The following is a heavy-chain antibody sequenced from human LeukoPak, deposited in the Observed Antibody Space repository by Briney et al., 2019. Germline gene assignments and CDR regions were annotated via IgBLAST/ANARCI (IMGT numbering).Heavy chain of an antibody. V-gene: IGHV1-69*08. CDR3: ARETRDSNWNSVAYLDH. Sequence: ASVKVSCKASGGTFSGDSITWVRQAPGQGLEWMGRFIPILNTTNYAQDFQGRVTLTADKSTSTAYMELMSLGSEDTAVYYCARETRDSNWNSVAYLDHWGQGPLVTVSS. CDR1: GGTFSGDS. CDR2: FIPILNTT. J-gene: IGHJ4*02. D-gene: IGHD1-7*01.